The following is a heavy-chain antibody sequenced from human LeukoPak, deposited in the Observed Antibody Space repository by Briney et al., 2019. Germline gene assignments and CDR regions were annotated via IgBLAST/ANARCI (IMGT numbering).Heavy chain of an antibody. CDR3: VRGRVYGSGNNWFDP. J-gene: IGHJ5*02. CDR2: IYTSRST. CDR1: GGSISSHY. V-gene: IGHV4-4*07. Sequence: SETLSLACSVSGGSISSHYWSWIRQPAGKGLEWPAHIYTSRSTNYNPSLKSRVTMSVDTSKKQFSLKLTSVTAADTAVYYCVRGRVYGSGNNWFDPWGQGTLVTVSS. D-gene: IGHD3-10*01.